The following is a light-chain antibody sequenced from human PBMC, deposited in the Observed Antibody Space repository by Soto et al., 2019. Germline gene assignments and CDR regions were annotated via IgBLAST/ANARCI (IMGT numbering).Light chain of an antibody. CDR2: EVS. Sequence: QSALTQPPSASGFPGQSVTISCTGTSSDVGGYNYVSWYQQHPGKAPKLMIYEVSKRPSGVPDRFSGSKSGNTASLTVSGLQAEDEADYYCNSYAGFNTYVFGTGTKVTVL. V-gene: IGLV2-8*01. CDR3: NSYAGFNTYV. CDR1: SSDVGGYNY. J-gene: IGLJ1*01.